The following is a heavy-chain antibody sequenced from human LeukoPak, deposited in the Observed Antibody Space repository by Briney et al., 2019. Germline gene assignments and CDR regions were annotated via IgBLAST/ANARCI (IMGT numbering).Heavy chain of an antibody. CDR2: ISGSGGST. CDR1: GFTFSSYA. D-gene: IGHD3-22*01. V-gene: IGHV3-23*01. CDR3: AKGNYYYDSGGYRDYFDY. Sequence: GGSLRLSCAASGFTFSSYAMSWVRQAPGKGLEWVSAISGSGGSTYYADSVKGRFTISRDNSKNTLYLQMNSLRAEDTAVYYCAKGNYYYDSGGYRDYFDYWGQGTLVTVSS. J-gene: IGHJ4*02.